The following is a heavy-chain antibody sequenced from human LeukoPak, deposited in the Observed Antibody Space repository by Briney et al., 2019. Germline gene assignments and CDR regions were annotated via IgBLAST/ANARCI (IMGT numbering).Heavy chain of an antibody. D-gene: IGHD4-23*01. CDR3: ARQGRGYGGNSDY. V-gene: IGHV4-59*08. CDR1: CGSFTSYY. J-gene: IGHJ4*02. Sequence: PSDTLSLTCTVACGSFTSYYWTWIRQPPGKGLEWIGYIYYSGSTNYTPSLKSRVTISVDTSKNQFSRKLSSVTAADTAVYYCARQGRGYGGNSDYWGQGTLVTVSS. CDR2: IYYSGST.